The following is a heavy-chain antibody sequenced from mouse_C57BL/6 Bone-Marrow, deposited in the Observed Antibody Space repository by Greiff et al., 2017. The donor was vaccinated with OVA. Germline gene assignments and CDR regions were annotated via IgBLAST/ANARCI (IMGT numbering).Heavy chain of an antibody. Sequence: QVHVKQPGAELVMPGASVKLSCKASGYTFTSYWMHWVKQRPGQGLEWIGEIDPSDSYTNYNQKFKGKSTLTVDKSSSTAYMQLSSLTSEDSAVDYCARAYDGYYGFAYWGQGTLVTVSA. CDR2: IDPSDSYT. V-gene: IGHV1-69*01. D-gene: IGHD2-3*01. CDR1: GYTFTSYW. CDR3: ARAYDGYYGFAY. J-gene: IGHJ3*01.